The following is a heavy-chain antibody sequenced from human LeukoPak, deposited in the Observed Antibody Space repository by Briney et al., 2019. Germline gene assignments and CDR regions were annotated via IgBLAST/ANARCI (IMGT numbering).Heavy chain of an antibody. Sequence: SETLSLTCTVSGGSISSYLWSWVRQPPGKGLEWIGHIFHSGSTTYNASLQSRVTISVDTSKNQFSLNLNSVTAADTALYYCARFTRYDGGGYYLDYWGQGTLVTVSS. V-gene: IGHV4-59*08. CDR2: IFHSGST. D-gene: IGHD3-22*01. CDR1: GGSISSYL. CDR3: ARFTRYDGGGYYLDY. J-gene: IGHJ4*02.